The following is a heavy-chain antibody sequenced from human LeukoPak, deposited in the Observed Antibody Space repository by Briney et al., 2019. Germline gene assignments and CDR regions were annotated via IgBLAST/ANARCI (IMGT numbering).Heavy chain of an antibody. CDR1: GGSISSSSYY. CDR2: IYYSGST. V-gene: IGHV4-39*01. J-gene: IGHJ4*02. CDR3: ARLLENDYGDY. D-gene: IGHD1-1*01. Sequence: SETLSLTCTVSGGSISSSSYYWGWIRQPPGKGLEWIGTIYYSGSTYYNPSLKSRVTISVDTSKNQFSLKLSSVTAADTAVYYCARLLENDYGDYWGQGTLVTVSS.